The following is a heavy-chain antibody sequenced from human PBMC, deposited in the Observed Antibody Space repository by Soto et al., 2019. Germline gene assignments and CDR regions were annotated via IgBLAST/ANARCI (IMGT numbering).Heavy chain of an antibody. CDR2: IIPIFGTA. D-gene: IGHD3-10*01. Sequence: GSSVKVPCNASGGTFSSYAISWVRQAPGQGLEWMGGIIPIFGTANYAQKCQRRVTITADKSTSTAYMELSSLRSEDTAVYYCESDRALDYYYGMDVWGQGTTVTVSS. V-gene: IGHV1-69*06. CDR3: ESDRALDYYYGMDV. J-gene: IGHJ6*02. CDR1: GGTFSSYA.